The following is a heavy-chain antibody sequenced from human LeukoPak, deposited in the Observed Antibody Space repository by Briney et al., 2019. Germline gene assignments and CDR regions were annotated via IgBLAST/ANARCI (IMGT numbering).Heavy chain of an antibody. CDR3: ARLGQIQLWFGDWFDP. D-gene: IGHD5-18*01. Sequence: SETLSLTCAVYGGSFSGYYWSWIRQPPGKGLEWIGEINHSGSTNYNPSLKSRVTISVDTSKNQFSLKLSSVTAADTAVYYCARLGQIQLWFGDWFDPWGQGTLVTVSS. V-gene: IGHV4-34*01. CDR1: GGSFSGYY. J-gene: IGHJ5*02. CDR2: INHSGST.